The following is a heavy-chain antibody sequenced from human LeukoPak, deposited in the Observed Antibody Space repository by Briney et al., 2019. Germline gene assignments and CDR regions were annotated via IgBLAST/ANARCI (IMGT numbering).Heavy chain of an antibody. CDR1: GYTFTSYY. V-gene: IGHV1-46*01. Sequence: ASVKVSCKASGYTFTSYYMHWVRQAPGQGLEWMGIINPSGGSTSYAQKFQGRVTMTRDTSTSTVYMELSSLRSEDTAVYYCARDPNGIAAAYPHDAFDIWGQGTMVTVSS. J-gene: IGHJ3*02. CDR3: ARDPNGIAAAYPHDAFDI. D-gene: IGHD6-13*01. CDR2: INPSGGST.